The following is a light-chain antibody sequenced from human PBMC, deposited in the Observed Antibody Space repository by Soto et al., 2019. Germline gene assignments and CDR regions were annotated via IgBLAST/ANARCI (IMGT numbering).Light chain of an antibody. CDR2: DAS. CDR1: QSVSSY. J-gene: IGKJ4*01. Sequence: EIVWTQSPATLSLSPGERATLSCRASQSVSSYLAWYQQKPGQAPRLLIYDASNRATGIPARFSGSGSGTDFTLTISSLEPEDVAVYYCQQRSNWPLTFGGGTKVEIK. V-gene: IGKV3-11*01. CDR3: QQRSNWPLT.